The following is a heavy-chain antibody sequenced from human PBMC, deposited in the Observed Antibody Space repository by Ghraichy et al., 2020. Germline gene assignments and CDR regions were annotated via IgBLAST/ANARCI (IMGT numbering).Heavy chain of an antibody. V-gene: IGHV4-31*03. CDR3: ARGTTSRGHDYGSLGWFDP. J-gene: IGHJ5*02. Sequence: SETLSLTCTVSGGSISSGGYYWSWIRQHPGKGLEWIGYIYYSWSTYYNPSIKSRVTISVDTSKNQFSLKLNSVTAADTAVYYCARGTTSRGHDYGSLGWFDPWGQGTLVTVSS. D-gene: IGHD4-17*01. CDR2: IYYSWST. CDR1: GGSISSGGYY.